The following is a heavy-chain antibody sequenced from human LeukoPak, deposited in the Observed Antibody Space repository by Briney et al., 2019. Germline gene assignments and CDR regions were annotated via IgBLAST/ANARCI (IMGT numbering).Heavy chain of an antibody. V-gene: IGHV4-31*03. CDR2: IYYSGST. CDR3: ARDPLKYWYFDL. J-gene: IGHJ2*01. CDR1: GGSISSGGYY. Sequence: SETRSLTCTVSGGSISSGGYYWSWIRQHPGKGLEWIGYIYYSGSTYYNPSLKSRVTISVDTSKNQFSLKLSSVTAAGTAVYYCARDPLKYWYFDLWGRGTLVTVSS.